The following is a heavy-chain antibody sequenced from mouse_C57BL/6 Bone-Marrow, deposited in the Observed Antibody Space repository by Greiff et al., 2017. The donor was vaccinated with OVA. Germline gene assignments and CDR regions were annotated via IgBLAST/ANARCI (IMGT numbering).Heavy chain of an antibody. CDR1: GISITTGNYR. D-gene: IGHD1-1*01. J-gene: IGHJ1*03. CDR2: IYYSGTI. CDR3: AREGYYYGSSPYWGFDV. Sequence: EVQLVESGPGLVKPSQTVFLTCTVTGISITTGNYRWSWIRQFPGNKLEWIGYIYYSGTITYNPSLTSRTTITRDTPKNQFFLEMNSLTAEDTATYYCAREGYYYGSSPYWGFDVWGTGTTVTVSS. V-gene: IGHV3-5*01.